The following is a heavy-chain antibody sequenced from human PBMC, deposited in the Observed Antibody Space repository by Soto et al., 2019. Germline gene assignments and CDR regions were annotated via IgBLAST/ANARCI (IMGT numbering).Heavy chain of an antibody. CDR2: INAGNGNT. CDR1: GYTFTSYA. J-gene: IGHJ4*02. D-gene: IGHD6-6*01. V-gene: IGHV1-3*01. Sequence: GASVKVSCKASGYTFTSYAMHWVRQAPGQRLEWMGWINAGNGNTKYSQKFQGRVTITRDTSASTAYMELSSLRSEDTAVYYCARDLRSPPRYSSSSLDYWGQGTLVTVSS. CDR3: ARDLRSPPRYSSSSLDY.